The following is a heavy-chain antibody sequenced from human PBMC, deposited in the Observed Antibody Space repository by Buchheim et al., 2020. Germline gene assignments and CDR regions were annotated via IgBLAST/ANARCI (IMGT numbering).Heavy chain of an antibody. CDR1: GFSFSTYA. Sequence: EVQVLESGGGLAQPGGSLRLSCAASGFSFSTYAMHWVRQAPGKGLEWVSGISGSGGNTYYADSVKGRFSISRDNSKNILYLEMNSLRAEDTAVYYCAKKGLGRYVDYFDHWGQGTL. CDR3: AKKGLGRYVDYFDH. J-gene: IGHJ4*02. D-gene: IGHD1-26*01. V-gene: IGHV3-23*01. CDR2: ISGSGGNT.